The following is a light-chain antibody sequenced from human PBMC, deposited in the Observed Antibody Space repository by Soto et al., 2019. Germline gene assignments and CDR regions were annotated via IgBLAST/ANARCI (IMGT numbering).Light chain of an antibody. V-gene: IGLV2-11*01. CDR2: DVT. Sequence: QSALTQPRSVSGSPGQSVTISCTGTSNDVGGYNFVSWYQQHPGKAPKLMIYDVTKRPSGVPDRFSGFKSGNTASLTISGLQAEDEADYYCCSYAGSYTVFGGGTKLTVL. CDR1: SNDVGGYNF. J-gene: IGLJ2*01. CDR3: CSYAGSYTV.